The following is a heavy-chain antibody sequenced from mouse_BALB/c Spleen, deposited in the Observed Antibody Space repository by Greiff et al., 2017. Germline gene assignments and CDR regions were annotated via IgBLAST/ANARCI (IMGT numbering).Heavy chain of an antibody. Sequence: EVMLVESGGGLVQPGGSLKLSCAASGFTFSSYTMSWVRQTPEKRLEWVAYISNGGGSTYYPDTVKGRFTISRDNAKNTLYLQMSSLKSEDTAMYYCARHEKISTTVESWYFDVWGAGTTVTVSS. D-gene: IGHD1-1*01. CDR2: ISNGGGST. V-gene: IGHV5-12-2*01. CDR1: GFTFSSYT. CDR3: ARHEKISTTVESWYFDV. J-gene: IGHJ1*01.